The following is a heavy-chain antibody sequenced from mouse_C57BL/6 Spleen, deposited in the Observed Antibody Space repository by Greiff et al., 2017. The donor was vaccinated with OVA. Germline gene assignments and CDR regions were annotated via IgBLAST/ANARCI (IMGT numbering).Heavy chain of an antibody. Sequence: QVQLQQPGAELVKPGASVKMSCKASGYTFTSYWLTWVKQRPGQGLEWIGDIYPGSGSTNYNEKLKSKATLTVDTSASTAYMQLSSLTSEDSAVYYCARDYYSNYGYWGQGTTLTVSS. V-gene: IGHV1-55*01. J-gene: IGHJ2*01. CDR2: IYPGSGST. CDR1: GYTFTSYW. CDR3: ARDYYSNYGY. D-gene: IGHD2-5*01.